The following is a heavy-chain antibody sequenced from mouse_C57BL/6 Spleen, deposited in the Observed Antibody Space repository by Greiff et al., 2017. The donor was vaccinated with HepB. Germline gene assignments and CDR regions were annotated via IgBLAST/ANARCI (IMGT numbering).Heavy chain of an antibody. CDR3: ARGLNLNYYGSSLDY. J-gene: IGHJ2*01. CDR2: IYPGDGDT. Sequence: QVQLQQSGPELVKPGASVKISCKASGYAFSSSWMNWVKQRPGKGLEWIGRIYPGDGDTNYNGKFKGKATLTADKSSSTAYMQLSSLTSEDSAVYFCARGLNLNYYGSSLDYWGQGTTLTVSS. CDR1: GYAFSSSW. V-gene: IGHV1-82*01. D-gene: IGHD1-1*01.